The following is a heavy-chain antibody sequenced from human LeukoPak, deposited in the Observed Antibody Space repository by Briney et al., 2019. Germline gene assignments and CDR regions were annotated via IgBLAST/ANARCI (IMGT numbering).Heavy chain of an antibody. J-gene: IGHJ4*02. CDR2: INPNSGGT. V-gene: IGHV1-2*02. CDR1: GYTFTGYY. Sequence: ASVKVSCKASGYTFTGYYMHWVRQAPGQGLEWMGWINPNSGGTNYAQKFQGRVTMTRDTSISTAYMELSRLRSDDTAVYYCARVGYDILTGSLFDYWGQGTLVTVSS. CDR3: ARVGYDILTGSLFDY. D-gene: IGHD3-9*01.